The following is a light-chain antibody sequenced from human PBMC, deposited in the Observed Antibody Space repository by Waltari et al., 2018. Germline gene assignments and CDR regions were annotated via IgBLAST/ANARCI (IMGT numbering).Light chain of an antibody. V-gene: IGLV2-23*02. CDR3: SSYAGSAISV. J-gene: IGLJ3*02. Sequence: QSALTQTATVSGSPGQSITISCSGTSSDIGNYNLVSWYQQPPGKAPTLIIYDVYKRPSGVSNRFSGSKSGNTAFLAISGLQTADEADYYCSSYAGSAISVFGGGTKLTVL. CDR2: DVY. CDR1: SSDIGNYNL.